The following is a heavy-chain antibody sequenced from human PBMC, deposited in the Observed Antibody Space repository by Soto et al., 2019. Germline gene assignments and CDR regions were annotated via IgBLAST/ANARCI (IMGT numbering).Heavy chain of an antibody. CDR3: ARDGPRPEPPYYSYYYYMDV. CDR2: INVGNDNR. Sequence: ASVKVSCKASGYTFTSYVIHWVRQAPGQRLEWMGWINVGNDNRKYSQKFQGRVAITGDTSASTAYMELSSLRSEDTAVYYCARDGPRPEPPYYSYYYYMDVWGKGTTVTVSS. J-gene: IGHJ6*03. CDR1: GYTFTSYV. V-gene: IGHV1-3*01. D-gene: IGHD1-1*01.